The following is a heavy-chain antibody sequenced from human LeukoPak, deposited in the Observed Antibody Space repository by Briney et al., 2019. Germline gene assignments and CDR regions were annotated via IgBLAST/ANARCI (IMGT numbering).Heavy chain of an antibody. V-gene: IGHV3-66*01. D-gene: IGHD6-6*01. CDR3: ARDRVSTVHPIDY. CDR1: GFTVSTKY. Sequence: GGSLRLSCAVSGFTVSTKYMSWVRQAPGKGLECVLVIYSGGTTYYADSVKGRFTISRDNSKNTLYLQMNSLRAEDTAVYYCARDRVSTVHPIDYWGQGTLVTVSS. J-gene: IGHJ4*02. CDR2: IYSGGTT.